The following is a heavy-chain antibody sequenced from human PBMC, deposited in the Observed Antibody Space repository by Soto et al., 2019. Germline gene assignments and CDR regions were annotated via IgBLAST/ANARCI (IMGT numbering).Heavy chain of an antibody. CDR2: ISGSGGST. Sequence: GGSLRLSCAASGFTFSSYAMSWVRQAPGKGLEWVSAISGSGGSTYYADSVKGRFTISRDNSKNTLYLQMNSLRAEDTAVYYCAKESRGGDYYYYYMDVWGKGTTVTVSS. CDR1: GFTFSSYA. CDR3: AKESRGGDYYYYYMDV. D-gene: IGHD2-2*01. V-gene: IGHV3-23*01. J-gene: IGHJ6*03.